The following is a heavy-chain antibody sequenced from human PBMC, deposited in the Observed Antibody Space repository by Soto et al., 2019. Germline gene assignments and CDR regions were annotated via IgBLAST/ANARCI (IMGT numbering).Heavy chain of an antibody. Sequence: QVQLVESGGGVVQPGRSLRLSCAASGFTFSSYAMHWVRQAPXKGLEWVAVISYDGSNKYYADSVKGRFTISRDNSKNXLYLQMXXXXAEDTAVYYCARVPSSSGRAHFDYWGQGTLVTVSS. CDR1: GFTFSSYA. CDR2: ISYDGSNK. J-gene: IGHJ4*02. D-gene: IGHD2-15*01. CDR3: ARVPSSSGRAHFDY. V-gene: IGHV3-30-3*01.